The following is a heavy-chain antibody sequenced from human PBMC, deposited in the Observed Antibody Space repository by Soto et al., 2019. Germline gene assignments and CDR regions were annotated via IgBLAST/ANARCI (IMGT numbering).Heavy chain of an antibody. CDR2: INPNSGAS. Sequence: GASVKVSCKASGYTFTGYYIHWVRQAPGQGLEWMGGINPNSGASNYAQKFQGRVTMTRDTSISTAYMELSRLRSDDTAVYHCARYCSSTSCQFDPWGQGTLVTVSS. CDR1: GYTFTGYY. CDR3: ARYCSSTSCQFDP. J-gene: IGHJ5*02. D-gene: IGHD2-2*01. V-gene: IGHV1-2*02.